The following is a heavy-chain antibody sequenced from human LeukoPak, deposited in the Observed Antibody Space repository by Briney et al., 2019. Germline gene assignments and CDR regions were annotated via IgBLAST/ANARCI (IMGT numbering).Heavy chain of an antibody. CDR1: GFTFSSYG. D-gene: IGHD3-10*01. J-gene: IGHJ5*02. CDR3: ARDRLLSGSYYGWFDP. CDR2: IWYDGSNK. V-gene: IGHV3-33*01. Sequence: GGSLRLSCAASGFTFSSYGMHWVRQAPGKGLEWVAVIWYDGSNKYYADSVKGRFTISRDNSKNTLYLQMNSLRAEDTAVYYCARDRLLSGSYYGWFDPWGQGTLVTVSS.